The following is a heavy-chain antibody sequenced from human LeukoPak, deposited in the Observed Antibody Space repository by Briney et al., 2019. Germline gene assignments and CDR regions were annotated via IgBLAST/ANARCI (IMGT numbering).Heavy chain of an antibody. CDR3: ARVASIGAIGDH. V-gene: IGHV1-46*01. Sequence: ASVKVSCKASGYTFSTYYIHWVRQAPGQGLEWMGIINPSGGSTDYAQKFQGRVTMTRDMSTSTVYMELSSLRSEDTAVYYCARVASIGAIGDHWGQGTLVTVS. J-gene: IGHJ4*02. CDR2: INPSGGST. D-gene: IGHD6-6*01. CDR1: GYTFSTYY.